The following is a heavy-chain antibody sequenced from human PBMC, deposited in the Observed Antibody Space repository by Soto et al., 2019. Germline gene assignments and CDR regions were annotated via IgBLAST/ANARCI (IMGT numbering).Heavy chain of an antibody. CDR2: IYYSGST. D-gene: IGHD3-10*01. Sequence: SETLSLTCTVSGGSISSGGYYWSWIRQHPGKGLEWIGYIYYSGSTYYNPSLKSRVTISVDTSKNQFSLKLSSVTAADTAVYYCARDHFRPLSGSYYSSARPPYGMDVWGQGTTVTVSS. CDR1: GGSISSGGYY. CDR3: ARDHFRPLSGSYYSSARPPYGMDV. V-gene: IGHV4-31*03. J-gene: IGHJ6*01.